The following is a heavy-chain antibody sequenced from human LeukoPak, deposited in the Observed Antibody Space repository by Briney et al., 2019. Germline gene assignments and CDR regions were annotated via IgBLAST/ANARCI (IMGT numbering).Heavy chain of an antibody. J-gene: IGHJ4*02. CDR2: INPSGGST. D-gene: IGHD3-16*01. CDR3: AKDPTFRDYDYVWGSYDSWIDY. V-gene: IGHV1-46*01. CDR1: GYTFTSYY. Sequence: ASVKVSCKASGYTFTSYYMHWVRQAPGQGLEWMGIINPSGGSTSYAQKFQGRVTMTRDTSTSTVYMELSSLRSEDTAVYYCAKDPTFRDYDYVWGSYDSWIDYWGQGTLVTVSS.